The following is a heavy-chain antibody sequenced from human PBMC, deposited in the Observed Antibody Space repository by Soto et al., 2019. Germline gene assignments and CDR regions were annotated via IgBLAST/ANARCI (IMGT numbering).Heavy chain of an antibody. CDR1: GFTVSSNY. D-gene: IGHD6-19*01. CDR3: ARHSGWYVGFDY. J-gene: IGHJ4*02. Sequence: GGSLRLSCAASGFTVSSNYMSWVRQSPGKGLEWVSVIYSGGSTYYADSVKGRFTISRDNSKNTLYLQMNSLRAEDAAVYYCARHSGWYVGFDYWGQGTLVTVSS. CDR2: IYSGGST. V-gene: IGHV3-66*04.